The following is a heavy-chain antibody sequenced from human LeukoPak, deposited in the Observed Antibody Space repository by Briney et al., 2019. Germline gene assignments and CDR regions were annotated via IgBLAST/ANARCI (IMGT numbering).Heavy chain of an antibody. CDR1: GFTFSSYA. Sequence: PGGSLRLSCAASGFTFSSYAMSWVRQAPGKGLEWVSAISGSGGSTYYADSVKGRFTISRDNSKNTLYLQMNSLRAEDTAVYYCAKDLGRIVATITDDYWGQGTLVTVSS. CDR3: AKDLGRIVATITDDY. J-gene: IGHJ4*02. V-gene: IGHV3-23*01. CDR2: ISGSGGST. D-gene: IGHD5-12*01.